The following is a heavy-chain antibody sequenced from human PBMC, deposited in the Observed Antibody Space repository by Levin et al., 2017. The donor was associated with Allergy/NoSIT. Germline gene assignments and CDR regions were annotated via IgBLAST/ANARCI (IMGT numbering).Heavy chain of an antibody. CDR3: ARGIAYYDSSGLFDY. V-gene: IGHV1-2*02. D-gene: IGHD3-22*01. CDR1: GYTFTGYY. Sequence: ASVKVSCKASGYTFTGYYMHWVRQAPGQGLEWMGWINPNSGGTNYAQKFQGRVTMTRDTSISTAYMELSRLRSDDTAVYYCARGIAYYDSSGLFDYWGQGTLVTVSS. J-gene: IGHJ4*02. CDR2: INPNSGGT.